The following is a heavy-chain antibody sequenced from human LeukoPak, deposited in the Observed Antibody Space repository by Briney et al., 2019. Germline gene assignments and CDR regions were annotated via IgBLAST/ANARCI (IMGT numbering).Heavy chain of an antibody. CDR3: ARDLRIVSGSYLDY. V-gene: IGHV3-48*03. CDR1: GFTFSSYE. D-gene: IGHD1-26*01. Sequence: GGSLRLSCAASGFTFSSYEMNWVRQAPGKGVEWVSYIRGSGSTIYYAASVKGRFISSRDNTKNSLYMQMNSLRAEDTAIYYCARDLRIVSGSYLDYWGQGTLVTVSS. CDR2: IRGSGSTI. J-gene: IGHJ4*02.